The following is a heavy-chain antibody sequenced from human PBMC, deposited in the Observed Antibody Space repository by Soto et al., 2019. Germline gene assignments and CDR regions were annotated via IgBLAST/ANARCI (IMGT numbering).Heavy chain of an antibody. J-gene: IGHJ4*02. CDR1: GFTFSGYS. CDR3: ARDPKSGSQKLYFAY. Sequence: GGSLRLSCAASGFTFSGYSMNWVRQAPGKGLEWISYIGSSSTAIYYADSVKGRFTISRDNAKKSLYLQLNSLRDEDTAVYYCARDPKSGSQKLYFAYWGQGTLVTVS. D-gene: IGHD1-26*01. CDR2: IGSSSTAI. V-gene: IGHV3-48*02.